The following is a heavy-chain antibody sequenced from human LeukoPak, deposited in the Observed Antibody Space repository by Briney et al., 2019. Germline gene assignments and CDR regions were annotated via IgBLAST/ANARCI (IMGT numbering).Heavy chain of an antibody. D-gene: IGHD1-7*01. V-gene: IGHV1-8*01. J-gene: IGHJ5*02. CDR2: MNPNSGNT. Sequence: GASVKVSCKASGYTFTSYDINWVRQATGQGLEWMGWMNPNSGNTGYAQKFQGRVTMTRNTSISTAYMELSRLRSDDTAVYYCARDVTPNWNYYEPNWFDPWGQGTLVTVSS. CDR1: GYTFTSYD. CDR3: ARDVTPNWNYYEPNWFDP.